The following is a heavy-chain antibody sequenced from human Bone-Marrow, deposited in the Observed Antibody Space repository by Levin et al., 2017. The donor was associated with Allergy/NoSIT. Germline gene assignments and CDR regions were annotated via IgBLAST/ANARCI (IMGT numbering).Heavy chain of an antibody. CDR2: IYPGDSDT. Sequence: ASVKVSCKGSGYSFTSYWIGWVRQMPGKGLEGMGIIYPGDSDTRYSPSFQGQVTISADKSISTAYLQWSSLKASDTAMYYCARRCSGGSCYDAFDIWGQGTMVTVSS. D-gene: IGHD2-15*01. CDR1: GYSFTSYW. J-gene: IGHJ3*02. CDR3: ARRCSGGSCYDAFDI. V-gene: IGHV5-51*01.